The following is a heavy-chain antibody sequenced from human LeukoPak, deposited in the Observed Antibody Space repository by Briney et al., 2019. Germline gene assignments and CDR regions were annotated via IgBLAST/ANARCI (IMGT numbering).Heavy chain of an antibody. Sequence: PGGSLRLSCAASGFPFSNYAMSWVRQAPGKGLDWVSAIGSDGSTYYADSVKGRFTISRDNSKNTVSLQMNSLRAEDTAVYYCAKGRGTAVTSAANYWGQGTLVTVSS. V-gene: IGHV3-23*01. D-gene: IGHD4-17*01. CDR3: AKGRGTAVTSAANY. CDR2: IGSDGST. CDR1: GFPFSNYA. J-gene: IGHJ4*02.